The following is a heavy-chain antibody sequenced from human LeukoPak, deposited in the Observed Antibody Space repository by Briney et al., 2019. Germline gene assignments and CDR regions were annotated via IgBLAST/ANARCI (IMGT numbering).Heavy chain of an antibody. CDR2: VYYSGST. D-gene: IGHD3-3*01. V-gene: IGHV4-39*01. J-gene: IGHJ4*02. Sequence: SETLSLTCTVSGGSIRYSSYYWGWIRQPPGKGLEWSGSVYYSGSTYSNPSLKSRVTIFVDTSKNQFSLKLTSVTAADTGVYYCARLNNEFWYWGQGTLVTVSS. CDR1: GGSIRYSSYY. CDR3: ARLNNEFWY.